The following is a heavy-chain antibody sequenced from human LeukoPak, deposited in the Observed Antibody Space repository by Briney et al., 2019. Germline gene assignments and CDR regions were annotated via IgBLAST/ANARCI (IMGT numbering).Heavy chain of an antibody. CDR3: ARARRGSNTYNYGMDV. D-gene: IGHD2-15*01. CDR1: GGSISSGGYS. J-gene: IGHJ6*04. Sequence: SETLSLTYAVSGGSISSGGYSWSWIRQPPGKGLEWVGYIYHSGSTYYNPSLKSRVTISVDRSKNQFSLKLSSVTAADTAVYYCARARRGSNTYNYGMDVWGKGTTVTVSS. CDR2: IYHSGST. V-gene: IGHV4-30-2*01.